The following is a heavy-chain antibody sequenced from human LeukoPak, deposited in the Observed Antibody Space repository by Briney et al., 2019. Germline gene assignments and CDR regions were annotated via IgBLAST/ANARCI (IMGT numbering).Heavy chain of an antibody. D-gene: IGHD3-16*01. CDR3: ARCAVMDDDYFDY. Sequence: NPSETLSLTCSVSGGSISGYYWTWIRQPPGKGLDWIGYIHSNGDTNYNPSLKSRLTISVDSSKNQISLKLTTVTAADTAVYFCARCAVMDDDYFDYWGQGTLVTVSS. J-gene: IGHJ4*02. V-gene: IGHV4-59*01. CDR1: GGSISGYY. CDR2: IHSNGDT.